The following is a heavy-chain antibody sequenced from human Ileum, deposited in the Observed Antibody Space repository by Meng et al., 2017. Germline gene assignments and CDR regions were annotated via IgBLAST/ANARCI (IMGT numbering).Heavy chain of an antibody. CDR3: ARNGAYSADH. V-gene: IGHV4-4*02. J-gene: IGHJ4*02. Sequence: SETLSLTCAVSGASISSGYWWSWVRQPPGKGLEWIGEIHHGGDTNYNPSLKSRVTISVDKSNNQYSLRLTSVTAADTAMYYCARNGAYSADHWGQGTLVTSPQ. CDR2: IHHGGDT. CDR1: GASISSGYW. D-gene: IGHD2-15*01.